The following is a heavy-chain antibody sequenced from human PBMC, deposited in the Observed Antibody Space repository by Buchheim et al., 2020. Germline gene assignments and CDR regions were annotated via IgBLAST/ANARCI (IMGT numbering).Heavy chain of an antibody. Sequence: EVQLLESGGGLVQPGGSLRLSCAASGFTFSSYAMSWVRQAPGKGLEWVSAISGSGGSTYYADCVKGRFTISRDNYKNTLSLQMNSLRAEDTAVYYCAKSDTIFGVVNPYYYYGMDVWGQGTT. CDR3: AKSDTIFGVVNPYYYYGMDV. D-gene: IGHD3-3*01. J-gene: IGHJ6*02. CDR2: ISGSGGST. V-gene: IGHV3-23*01. CDR1: GFTFSSYA.